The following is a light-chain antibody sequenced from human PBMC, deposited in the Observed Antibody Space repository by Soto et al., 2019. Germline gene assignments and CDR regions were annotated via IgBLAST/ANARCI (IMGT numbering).Light chain of an antibody. V-gene: IGKV3-11*01. CDR3: QQRADWPPALT. Sequence: EIVLTQSPDTLSLSPGDRATLSCRASQGVSNLLAWYQQRPGQAPRLLIYDASKRATGVPARCSGSGSGTDFTLTLSGLEPEDFAVYYCQQRADWPPALTFGGGTKV. CDR2: DAS. J-gene: IGKJ4*01. CDR1: QGVSNL.